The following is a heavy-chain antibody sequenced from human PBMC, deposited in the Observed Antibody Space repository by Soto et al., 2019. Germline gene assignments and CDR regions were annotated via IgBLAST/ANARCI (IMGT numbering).Heavy chain of an antibody. Sequence: QVQLVQSGAEVKKPGSSVKVSCKASGGTFSSYAISWVRQAPGQGLEWMGGIIPIFGTANYAQKFQGRVTITADESTSTADMELSSLRSEDTAVYYCARGLGKMAGHEDYFDYWGQGTLVTVSS. CDR3: ARGLGKMAGHEDYFDY. CDR1: GGTFSSYA. D-gene: IGHD6-19*01. J-gene: IGHJ4*02. CDR2: IIPIFGTA. V-gene: IGHV1-69*12.